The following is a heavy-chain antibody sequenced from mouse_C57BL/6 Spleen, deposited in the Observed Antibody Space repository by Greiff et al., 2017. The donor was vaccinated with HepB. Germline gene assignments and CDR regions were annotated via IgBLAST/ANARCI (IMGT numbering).Heavy chain of an antibody. CDR3: ARVYYGSSDWYFDV. V-gene: IGHV3-6*01. Sequence: VQLKESGPGLVKPSQSLSLTCSVTGYSITSGYYWNWIRQFPGNKLEWMGYISYDGSNNYNPSLKNRISITRDTSKNQFFLKLNSVTTEDTATYYCARVYYGSSDWYFDVWGTGTTVTVSS. CDR1: GYSITSGYY. CDR2: ISYDGSN. J-gene: IGHJ1*03. D-gene: IGHD1-1*01.